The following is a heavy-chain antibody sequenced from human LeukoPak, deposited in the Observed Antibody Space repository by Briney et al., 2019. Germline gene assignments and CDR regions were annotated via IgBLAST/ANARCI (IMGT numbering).Heavy chain of an antibody. Sequence: SETLSLTGTVSGGSISSYYWSWIRQPDGKGLEWIGRIYNSGSTNSNPSLKSRVTLSLDTSKAQFSLNLNSVTAADTAVYYCARGLPSPYFDYWGQGTLVTVSS. CDR1: GGSISSYY. J-gene: IGHJ4*02. V-gene: IGHV4-4*07. CDR2: IYNSGST. CDR3: ARGLPSPYFDY.